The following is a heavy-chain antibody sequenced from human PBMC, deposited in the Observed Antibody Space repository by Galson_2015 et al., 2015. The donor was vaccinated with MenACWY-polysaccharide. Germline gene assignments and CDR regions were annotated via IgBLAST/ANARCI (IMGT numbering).Heavy chain of an antibody. CDR1: GGSISTYY. D-gene: IGHD5-18*01. V-gene: IGHV4-59*01. CDR3: ARGYSQAANSFDS. CDR2: ISDSGST. Sequence: SEPLSLTCTVSGGSISTYYWSWIRQPPGKGLEWFGHISDSGSTNYNPSLRSRVTISVDTSKNQFSLKLTSVTAADTAVYYCARGYSQAANSFDSWGQGTLVTASS. J-gene: IGHJ5*01.